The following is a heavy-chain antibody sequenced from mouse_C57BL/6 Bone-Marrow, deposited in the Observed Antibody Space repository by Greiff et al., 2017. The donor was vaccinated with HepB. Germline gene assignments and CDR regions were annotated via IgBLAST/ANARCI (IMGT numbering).Heavy chain of an antibody. CDR1: GYTFTDHT. V-gene: IGHV1-78*01. CDR2: NYPRDGST. J-gene: IGHJ1*03. Sequence: QVQLQQSDAELVKPGASVKISCKVSGYTFTDHTIHWMKQRPEQGLEWIGYNYPRDGSTKYNEKFKGKATLTADKSSSTAYMQLNSLTSEDSAVYVCAREPPFTVVAEGYFDVWGTGTTVTVSS. CDR3: AREPPFTVVAEGYFDV. D-gene: IGHD1-1*01.